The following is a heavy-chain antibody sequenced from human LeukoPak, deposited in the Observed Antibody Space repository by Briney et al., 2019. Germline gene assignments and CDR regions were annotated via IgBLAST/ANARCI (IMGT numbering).Heavy chain of an antibody. J-gene: IGHJ4*02. CDR1: GVSISSSSYY. V-gene: IGHV4-39*01. CDR3: ARLYPLGIAVAGQGYFDY. Sequence: SETLSLTCTVSGVSISSSSYYWGWIRQPPGKGLEWIGSIYYSGSTYYNPSLKSRVTISVDTSKNQFSLKLSSVTAADTAVYSCARLYPLGIAVAGQGYFDYWGQGTLVTVSS. D-gene: IGHD6-19*01. CDR2: IYYSGST.